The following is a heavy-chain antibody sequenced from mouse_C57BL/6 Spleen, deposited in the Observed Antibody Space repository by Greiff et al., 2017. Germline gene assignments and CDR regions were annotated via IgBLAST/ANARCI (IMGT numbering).Heavy chain of an antibody. J-gene: IGHJ3*01. Sequence: EVQLQQSGPELVKPGASVKISCKASGYTFTDYYMNWVKQSHGKSLEWIGDINPNNGGTSYNQKFKGKATLTVDKSSSTAYMELRSLTSEDSAVYYCAPGTEAWFAYWGQGTLVTVSA. CDR3: APGTEAWFAY. CDR2: INPNNGGT. V-gene: IGHV1-26*01. D-gene: IGHD4-1*01. CDR1: GYTFTDYY.